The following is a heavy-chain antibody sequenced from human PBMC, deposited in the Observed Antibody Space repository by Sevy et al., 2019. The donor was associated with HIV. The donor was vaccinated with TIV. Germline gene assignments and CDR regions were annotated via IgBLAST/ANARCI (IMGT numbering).Heavy chain of an antibody. CDR3: ARGKSGYGYALSY. D-gene: IGHD5-18*01. V-gene: IGHV3-66*01. Sequence: GGSLRLSCAASGFTVNSNYMTWVRQAPGKGLEGVSVIHSDDTTYHADSVKDRFTISRDNFKNTLYLHMISLRAEDTAVYYCARGKSGYGYALSYWGQGTLVTVSS. CDR2: IHSDDTT. J-gene: IGHJ4*02. CDR1: GFTVNSNY.